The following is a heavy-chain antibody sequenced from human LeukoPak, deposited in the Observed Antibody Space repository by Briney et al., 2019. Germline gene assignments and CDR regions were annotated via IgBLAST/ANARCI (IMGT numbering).Heavy chain of an antibody. D-gene: IGHD3-22*01. Sequence: SVKVSCKASGGTFSSYAISWVRQAPGQGLEWMRRIIPILGIANYAQKFQGRVTITADKSTSTAYMELSSLRSEDTAVYYCARMYYYDSSGYYYSGSHAFDIWGQGTMVTVSS. J-gene: IGHJ3*02. CDR1: GGTFSSYA. CDR2: IIPILGIA. V-gene: IGHV1-69*04. CDR3: ARMYYYDSSGYYYSGSHAFDI.